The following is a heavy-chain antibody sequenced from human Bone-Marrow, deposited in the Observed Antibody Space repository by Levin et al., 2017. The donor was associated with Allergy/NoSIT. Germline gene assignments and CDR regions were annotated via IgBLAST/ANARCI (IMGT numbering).Heavy chain of an antibody. Sequence: SETLSLTCAVSGDSISSSYWWNWVRQPPGTGLEWIGEIWHTGTTTYNPSLNSRVTISIDKSKNQFSLNLTSVTAPDPAVFSFSPSSFTTGRRTRSVDLRGQGTMVNVSS. J-gene: IGHJ3*01. CDR2: IWHTGTT. D-gene: IGHD1-1*01. CDR3: SPSSFTTGRRTRSVDL. CDR1: GDSISSSYW. V-gene: IGHV4-4*02.